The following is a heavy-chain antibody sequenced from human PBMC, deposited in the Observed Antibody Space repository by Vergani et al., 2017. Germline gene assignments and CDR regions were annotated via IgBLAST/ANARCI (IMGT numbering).Heavy chain of an antibody. V-gene: IGHV4-59*01. CDR1: GGSMSGYY. CDR2: MYHSGST. D-gene: IGHD3-10*01. CDR3: GRVADFYGLGSRLLDL. J-gene: IGHJ5*02. Sequence: QVRLQESGPGLVKPSETLSLTCRVSGGSMSGYYWSWIRQPPGKELEWIGYMYHSGSTNYNPSLETRVTRSGDTSKNQFSLKLNSVTAADTAVYYVGRVADFYGLGSRLLDLWGQGILVTVSS.